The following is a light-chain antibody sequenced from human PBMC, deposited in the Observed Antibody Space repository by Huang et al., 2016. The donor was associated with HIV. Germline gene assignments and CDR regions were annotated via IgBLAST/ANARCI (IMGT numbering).Light chain of an antibody. CDR2: DAS. V-gene: IGKV1-33*01. Sequence: DIQMTQSPSSLSASVGDRVTIACQASQEITNYLSWYQQKPGKAPKLLIYDASNLEKGVPSRFSGGGSGTDFTFTIRSLQPEDIATYYCQQYDNLPYTFGQGTKLEIK. CDR3: QQYDNLPYT. J-gene: IGKJ2*01. CDR1: QEITNY.